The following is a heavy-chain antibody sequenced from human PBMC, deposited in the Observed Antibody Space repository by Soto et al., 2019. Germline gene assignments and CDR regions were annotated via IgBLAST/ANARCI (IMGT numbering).Heavy chain of an antibody. J-gene: IGHJ6*03. CDR3: ARGFTYYDFWSGYYSSQNHYYYYYMDV. CDR2: INHSGST. CDR1: GGSFSGYY. D-gene: IGHD3-3*01. Sequence: SETLSLTCAVYGGSFSGYYWSWIRQPPGKGLEWIGEINHSGSTNYNPSLKSRVTISVDTSKNQFSLKLSSVTAADTAVYYCARGFTYYDFWSGYYSSQNHYYYYYMDVRGKGTTVTVSS. V-gene: IGHV4-34*01.